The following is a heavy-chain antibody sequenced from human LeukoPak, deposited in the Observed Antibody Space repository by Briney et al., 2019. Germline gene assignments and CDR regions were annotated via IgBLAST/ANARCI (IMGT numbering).Heavy chain of an antibody. D-gene: IGHD2-15*01. J-gene: IGHJ3*02. CDR3: AKDRCSGGSCYSGAFDI. V-gene: IGHV3-23*01. CDR2: ISGSGGST. Sequence: PGGSLRLSCAASGFSFSSYAMSWVRQAPGKGLEWVSAISGSGGSTYYADSVKGRFTISRDNSKNTLFVQMNSLRAEDTAVYYCAKDRCSGGSCYSGAFDIWGQGTMVTVSS. CDR1: GFSFSSYA.